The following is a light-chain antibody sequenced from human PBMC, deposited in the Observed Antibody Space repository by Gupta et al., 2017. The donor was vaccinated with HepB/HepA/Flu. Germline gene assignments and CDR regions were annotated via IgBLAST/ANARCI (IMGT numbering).Light chain of an antibody. Sequence: EIVMTQSPATLSVSPGERATLSCRASQSVSDKLAWYQQKPGQAPRLLIYAASTRATGVAARFSGSGSGTEFTLSISSLQSEDFAIYYCQQDDAWPITFGGGTKVEIK. CDR1: QSVSDK. CDR3: QQDDAWPIT. V-gene: IGKV3-15*01. CDR2: AAS. J-gene: IGKJ4*01.